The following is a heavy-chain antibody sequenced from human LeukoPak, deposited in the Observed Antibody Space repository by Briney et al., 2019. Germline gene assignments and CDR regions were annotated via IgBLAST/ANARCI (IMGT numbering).Heavy chain of an antibody. CDR2: ISYDGSHK. D-gene: IGHD6-13*01. CDR3: AEEVREPAGTDNTFDY. J-gene: IGHJ4*01. CDR1: GFTFSSYG. V-gene: IGHV3-30*18. Sequence: PGRSLRLSCAASGFTFSSYGMHWVRQAPGKGLEWVPVISYDGSHKYYADSVKGRFTISRDNSKNTLYLEMNSLRAEDTGVYYCAEEVREPAGTDNTFDYWGQGTLVTVSS.